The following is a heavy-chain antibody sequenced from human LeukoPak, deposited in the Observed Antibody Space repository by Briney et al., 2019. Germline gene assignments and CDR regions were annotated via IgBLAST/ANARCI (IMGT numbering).Heavy chain of an antibody. CDR3: AKVSGGGLYYDGMDV. CDR2: ISGSGGTT. D-gene: IGHD1-14*01. Sequence: GGSLRLSCAASGFTFSSYAMSWVRQAPGEGLEWVSVISGSGGTTYYADSVKGRFTISRDSSKNTLYLQMNSLRAEDTAVYYCAKVSGGGLYYDGMDVWGQGTTVTVSS. J-gene: IGHJ6*02. V-gene: IGHV3-23*01. CDR1: GFTFSSYA.